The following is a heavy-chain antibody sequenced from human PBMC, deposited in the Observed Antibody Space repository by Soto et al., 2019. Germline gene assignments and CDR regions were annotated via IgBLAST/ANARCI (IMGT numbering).Heavy chain of an antibody. V-gene: IGHV1-8*01. D-gene: IGHD3-16*01. CDR1: GYTFSDFD. J-gene: IGHJ6*02. Sequence: QAHLEQSGAEVKRPGASVKVSCKASGYTFSDFDINWLRQASGQGPEWMGWMNAKSGGTFFAQRFQGKFNMTWGTSLSTAYMEVGSLTSDDTAMYYCARGNPFNYAGFDVWGQGTTVAVSS. CDR3: ARGNPFNYAGFDV. CDR2: MNAKSGGT.